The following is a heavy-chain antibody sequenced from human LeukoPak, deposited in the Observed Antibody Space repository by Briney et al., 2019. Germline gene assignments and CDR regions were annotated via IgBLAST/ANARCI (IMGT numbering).Heavy chain of an antibody. D-gene: IGHD1-14*01. CDR1: GFTVSSDY. CDR3: ARVRNDAFDI. Sequence: GGSLRLSCAASGFTVSSDYMSWVRQAPGKGLEWVSVIYSGGSTYYADSVKGRFTISRDNSKNTLYLQMNSLRAEDTAVYYCARVRNDAFDIWGQGTMVTVSS. V-gene: IGHV3-66*02. CDR2: IYSGGST. J-gene: IGHJ3*02.